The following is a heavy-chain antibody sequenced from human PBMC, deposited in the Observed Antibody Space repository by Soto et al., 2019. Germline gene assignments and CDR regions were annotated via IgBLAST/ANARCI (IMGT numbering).Heavy chain of an antibody. D-gene: IGHD1-26*01. J-gene: IGHJ6*02. Sequence: EVQLLESGGGLVQPGGSLRLSCAASGFPFSTSAMNWVRQAPGKGLEWVSIISASSDAAYYAESVKGRFASSRDNSKKPLYLQMNSLRAEDTAVYYCAKYSGSYPVYNGMSLWGQGTTVTVS. CDR1: GFPFSTSA. CDR3: AKYSGSYPVYNGMSL. CDR2: ISASSDAA. V-gene: IGHV3-23*01.